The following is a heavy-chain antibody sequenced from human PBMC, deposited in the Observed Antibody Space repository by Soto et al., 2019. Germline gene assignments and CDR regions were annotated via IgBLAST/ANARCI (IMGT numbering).Heavy chain of an antibody. CDR1: GFSLSTSGVG. J-gene: IGHJ4*02. CDR2: IYWNDDK. CDR3: AHRNYDIWTGYSYYFDY. V-gene: IGHV2-5*01. D-gene: IGHD3-9*01. Sequence: QITLKESGPTLVKPTQTLTLTCTFSGFSLSTSGVGVGWIRQPPGKALEWLALIYWNDDKRYSPSLKSRLTITKDTSKNQVVLTMTNMDPVDTATYYCAHRNYDIWTGYSYYFDYWGQGTLVTVSS.